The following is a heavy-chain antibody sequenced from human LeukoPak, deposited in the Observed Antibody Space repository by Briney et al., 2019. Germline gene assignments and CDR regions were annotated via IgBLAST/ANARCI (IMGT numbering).Heavy chain of an antibody. D-gene: IGHD3-22*01. CDR2: IYHSGST. CDR1: GYSISSGYY. CDR3: ARDHQGGYYDSSGYYNWFDP. J-gene: IGHJ5*02. Sequence: SETLSLTCAVSGYSISSGYYWGWIRQPPGKGLEWSGSIYHSGSTYYNPSLKSRVTISVDTSKNQFSLKLSSVTAADTAVYYCARDHQGGYYDSSGYYNWFDPWGQGTLVTVSS. V-gene: IGHV4-38-2*02.